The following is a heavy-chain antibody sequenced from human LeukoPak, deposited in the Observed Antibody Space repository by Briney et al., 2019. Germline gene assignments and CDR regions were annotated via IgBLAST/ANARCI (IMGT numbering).Heavy chain of an antibody. CDR3: AREQYSSRRGGWCDP. J-gene: IGHJ5*02. CDR2: IYTSGST. CDR1: GGSISRYF. Sequence: SETLSLTCTVSGGSISRYFWSWIRPPAGTGLEWIGRIYTSGSTNYNPSLKSRVTMSVDTSKNQFSLKLSSVTAADTAVYYCAREQYSSRRGGWCDPWGQGTLVTVSS. V-gene: IGHV4-4*07. D-gene: IGHD6-13*01.